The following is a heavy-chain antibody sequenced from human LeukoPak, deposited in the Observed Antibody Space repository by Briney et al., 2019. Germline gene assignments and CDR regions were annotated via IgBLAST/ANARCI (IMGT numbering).Heavy chain of an antibody. CDR3: AKYLSQRYSYGYWGTDY. CDR2: ISYDGSNK. D-gene: IGHD5-18*01. V-gene: IGHV3-30*18. Sequence: PGGSLRLSCAASGFTFSSYGMHWVRQAPGKGLEWVAVISYDGSNKYYADSVKGRFTISRDNSKNTLYLQMNSLRAEDTAVYYCAKYLSQRYSYGYWGTDYWGQGTLVTVSS. CDR1: GFTFSSYG. J-gene: IGHJ4*02.